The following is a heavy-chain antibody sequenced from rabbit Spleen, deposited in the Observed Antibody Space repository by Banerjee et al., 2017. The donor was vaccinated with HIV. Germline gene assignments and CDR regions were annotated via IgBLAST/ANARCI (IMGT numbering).Heavy chain of an antibody. CDR3: ARNIGGSAYGYFTL. CDR2: AYAGSSGST. D-gene: IGHD6-1*01. Sequence: QSLEESGGGLVKPGASLTLTCKASGFSFNSGYDMCWVRQAPGKGLEWVACAYAGSSGSTYSATWAKGRFTISKTSSTTVTLQMTSLTAADTATYFCARNIGGSAYGYFTLWGQGTLVTVS. CDR1: GFSFNSGYD. J-gene: IGHJ4*01. V-gene: IGHV1S40*01.